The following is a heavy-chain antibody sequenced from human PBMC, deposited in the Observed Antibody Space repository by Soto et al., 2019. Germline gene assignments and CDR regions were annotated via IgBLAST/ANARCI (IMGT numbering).Heavy chain of an antibody. CDR3: ARLGNSTY. V-gene: IGHV1-46*01. CDR1: GYTFIDFY. CDR2: INPGVGNT. Sequence: ASVKVSCKASGYTFIDFYIHWVRQAPGQGLEWMGIINPGVGNTNYSQNFQDRVTLTRDTSTSTVYMELSSLKSEDTATYYCARLGNSTYWGQGTLVTVSS. J-gene: IGHJ4*02. D-gene: IGHD4-4*01.